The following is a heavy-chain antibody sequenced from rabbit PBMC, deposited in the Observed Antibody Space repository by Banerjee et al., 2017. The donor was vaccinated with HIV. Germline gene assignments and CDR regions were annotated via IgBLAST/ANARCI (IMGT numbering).Heavy chain of an antibody. CDR1: GFSFSNKYV. CDR3: ARSPYGSGYYDL. CDR2: IYNGDGST. J-gene: IGHJ4*01. Sequence: QEQLEESGGDLVKPEGSLTITCTASGFSFSNKYVMCWVRQAPGKGPEWIASIYNGDGSTYYASWVNGRFTISRNTSLNTVTLQMTSLTAADTATYFCARSPYGSGYYDLWGPGTLVTVS. V-gene: IGHV1S47*01. D-gene: IGHD1-1*01.